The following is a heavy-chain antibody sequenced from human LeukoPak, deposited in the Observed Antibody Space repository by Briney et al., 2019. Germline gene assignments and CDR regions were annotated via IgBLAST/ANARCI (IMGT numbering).Heavy chain of an antibody. CDR1: KFTFTNAW. CDR3: TTAHAVPLSDY. D-gene: IGHD6-19*01. Sequence: GGSLRLSCAASKFTFTNAWMSWVRQAPGKGLEWVGRIKSKTDGETTDYAAPVKGRFTISRDDSKSTLYLQMNSLKTEDTAVYYCTTAHAVPLSDYWGQGALVIVSS. J-gene: IGHJ4*02. CDR2: IKSKTDGETT. V-gene: IGHV3-15*01.